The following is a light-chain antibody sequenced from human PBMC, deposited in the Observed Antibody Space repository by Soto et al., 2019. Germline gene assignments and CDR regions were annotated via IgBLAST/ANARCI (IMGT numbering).Light chain of an antibody. CDR1: QSVSSSY. CDR3: QQYGSSPRT. Sequence: EIVLTQSPGTLSLSPGERVTLSCRASQSVSSSYLAWYQQKPGQAPRLLIYGASSRATGIPDGFSGSGSATDFTLTISRLEPEDFAVYYCQQYGSSPRTFGQGTQVEI. CDR2: GAS. J-gene: IGKJ1*01. V-gene: IGKV3-20*01.